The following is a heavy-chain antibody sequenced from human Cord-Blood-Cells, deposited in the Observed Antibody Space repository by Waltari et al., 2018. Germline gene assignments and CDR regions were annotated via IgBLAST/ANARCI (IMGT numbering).Heavy chain of an antibody. D-gene: IGHD4-17*01. CDR3: ARGEEDTVTTDWYFDL. CDR1: GGTFSSYA. Sequence: QVQLVQSGAEVKKPGSSVTVSCKAPGGTFSSYAISWVTPAPGQGLEWRGGIIPIFGTANYAQKVQGRVTITADESTSTAYMELSSLRSEDTAVYYCARGEEDTVTTDWYFDLWGRGTLVTVSS. CDR2: IIPIFGTA. J-gene: IGHJ2*01. V-gene: IGHV1-69*01.